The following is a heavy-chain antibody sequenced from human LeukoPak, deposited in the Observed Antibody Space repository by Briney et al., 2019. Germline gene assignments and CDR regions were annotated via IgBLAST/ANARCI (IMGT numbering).Heavy chain of an antibody. CDR3: AKVPYYYDSSGYPLEDY. CDR2: IRYDGSNK. D-gene: IGHD3-22*01. J-gene: IGHJ4*02. V-gene: IGHV3-30*02. Sequence: SGGSLRLSCAASGFTFSSYGMHWVRQAPGKGLEWVAFIRYDGSNKYYADSVKGRFTISRDNSKNTLYLQMNSLRAEDTAVYYCAKVPYYYDSSGYPLEDYWGQGTLVTVSS. CDR1: GFTFSSYG.